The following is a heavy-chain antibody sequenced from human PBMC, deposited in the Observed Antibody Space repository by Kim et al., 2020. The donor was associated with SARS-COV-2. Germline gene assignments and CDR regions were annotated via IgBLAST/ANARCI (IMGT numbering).Heavy chain of an antibody. J-gene: IGHJ6*01. CDR2: ISGSGGST. Sequence: GGSLRLSCAASGFTFSSYAMSWVRQAPGKGLEWVSAISGSGGSTYYAYAVKGRFTITRDNYNNTLNPQMHSQRVEDTAAYYCAKAGDGGSGSYVWYYYYG. V-gene: IGHV3-23*01. CDR1: GFTFSSYA. CDR3: AKAGDGGSGSYVWYYYYG. D-gene: IGHD3-10*01.